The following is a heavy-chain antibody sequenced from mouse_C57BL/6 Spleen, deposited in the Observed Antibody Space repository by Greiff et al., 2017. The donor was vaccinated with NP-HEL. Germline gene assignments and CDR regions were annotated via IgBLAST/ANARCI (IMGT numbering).Heavy chain of an antibody. V-gene: IGHV1-62-2*01. D-gene: IGHD2-4*01. Sequence: VHLVESGAELVKPGASVKLSCKASGYTFTEYTIHWVKQRSGQGLEWIGWFYPGSGSIKYNEKFKDKATLTADKSSSTVYMELSRLTSEDSAVYFCARHEEDYDYDVNAMDYWGQGTSVTVSS. CDR3: ARHEEDYDYDVNAMDY. J-gene: IGHJ4*01. CDR1: GYTFTEYT. CDR2: FYPGSGSI.